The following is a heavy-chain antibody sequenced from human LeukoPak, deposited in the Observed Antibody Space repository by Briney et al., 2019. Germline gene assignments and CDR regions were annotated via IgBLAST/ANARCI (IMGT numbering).Heavy chain of an antibody. J-gene: IGHJ4*02. Sequence: LGGSLRLSCAASGFTFSSTWMHWFRQGAGKGLVWVSRITSDGRTTIYADSVKGRFTISRDNAKNTLYLQMNSLRAEDTAVYYCARDRYYVPDYWGQGTLVTVSS. V-gene: IGHV3-74*01. CDR2: ITSDGRTT. CDR3: ARDRYYVPDY. CDR1: GFTFSSTW. D-gene: IGHD3-10*02.